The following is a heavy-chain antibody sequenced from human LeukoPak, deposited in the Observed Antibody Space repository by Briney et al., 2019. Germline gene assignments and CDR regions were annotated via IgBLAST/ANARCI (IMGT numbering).Heavy chain of an antibody. CDR3: ARDVWFGGYTDY. V-gene: IGHV3-30*03. CDR1: GFTFSSYG. J-gene: IGHJ4*02. CDR2: ISYDGSNK. D-gene: IGHD3-10*01. Sequence: GRSLRLSCAASGFTFSSYGMHWVRQAPGKGLEWVAVISYDGSNKYYADSVKGRFTISRDNSKNTLYLQMNSLRAEDTAVYYCARDVWFGGYTDYWGQGILVTVSS.